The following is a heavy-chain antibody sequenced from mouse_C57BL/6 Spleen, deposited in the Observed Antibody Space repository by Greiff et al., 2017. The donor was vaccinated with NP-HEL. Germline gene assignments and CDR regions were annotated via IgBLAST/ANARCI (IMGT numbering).Heavy chain of an antibody. Sequence: VQLQQPGAELVKPGASVKLSCKASGYTFTSYWMHWVKQRPGQGLEWIGMIHPYSGSTNYNEKFKSKATLTVDKSSSTAYMQLSSLTSEDSAVYYCASKWKSIYAMDDWGQGTSVTVSS. D-gene: IGHD1-3*01. CDR1: GYTFTSYW. V-gene: IGHV1-64*01. CDR3: ASKWKSIYAMDD. J-gene: IGHJ4*01. CDR2: IHPYSGST.